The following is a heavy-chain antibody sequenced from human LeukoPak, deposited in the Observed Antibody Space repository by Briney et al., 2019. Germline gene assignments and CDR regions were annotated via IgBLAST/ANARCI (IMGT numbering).Heavy chain of an antibody. D-gene: IGHD3-9*01. V-gene: IGHV4-59*08. J-gene: IGHJ4*02. CDR2: IFYSGST. Sequence: PSETLSLTCTVSDGSISGYYCSWVRQPPGKGLEWIGDIFYSGSTGYNPSLKSRVTMSVDTSKNQVSLKMRSVTAADTAVYYCARHAPGYFGFLWGQGTLVTVSS. CDR1: DGSISGYY. CDR3: ARHAPGYFGFL.